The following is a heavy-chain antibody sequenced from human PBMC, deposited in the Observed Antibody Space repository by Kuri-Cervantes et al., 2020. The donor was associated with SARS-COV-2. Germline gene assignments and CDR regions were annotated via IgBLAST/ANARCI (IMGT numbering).Heavy chain of an antibody. Sequence: SLKISCAASGFTFSSYGMHWVRQAPGKGLEWVAVIWYDGSNKYYADSVKGRFTISRDNSKNTLCLQMNSLRAEDTAVYYCARDRGYGGLRYYFDYWGQGTLVTVSS. V-gene: IGHV3-33*08. CDR1: GFTFSSYG. J-gene: IGHJ4*02. CDR3: ARDRGYGGLRYYFDY. D-gene: IGHD5-12*01. CDR2: IWYDGSNK.